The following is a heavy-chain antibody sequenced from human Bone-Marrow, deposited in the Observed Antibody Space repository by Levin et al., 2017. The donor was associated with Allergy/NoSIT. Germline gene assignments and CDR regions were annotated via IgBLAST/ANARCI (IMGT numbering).Heavy chain of an antibody. CDR2: IYYSGSS. Sequence: SQTLSLTCAVSGGSISSAPYFWSWIRHHPRKGLEWIGYIYYSGSSYYNPSLKSRLTISVDTSKNHFSLKLSSVTAADTAVYYCARGSSDYGDYGCYFDFWGRGTLVTVSS. D-gene: IGHD4-17*01. CDR3: ARGSSDYGDYGCYFDF. CDR1: GGSISSAPYF. V-gene: IGHV4-31*11. J-gene: IGHJ4*02.